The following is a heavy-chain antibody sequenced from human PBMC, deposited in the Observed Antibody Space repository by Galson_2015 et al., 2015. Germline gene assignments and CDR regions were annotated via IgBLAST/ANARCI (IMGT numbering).Heavy chain of an antibody. V-gene: IGHV3-23*01. Sequence: SLRLSCAASGFTFSSYAVSWVRQAPGKGLEWVSLITASGGSPYYADSVKRRFTISRDNSKNTLYLQMNSLRAVDTAMYYCAKGVGSDFYYANDYWGQGTLVTVSS. J-gene: IGHJ4*02. CDR2: ITASGGSP. D-gene: IGHD3-22*01. CDR3: AKGVGSDFYYANDY. CDR1: GFTFSSYA.